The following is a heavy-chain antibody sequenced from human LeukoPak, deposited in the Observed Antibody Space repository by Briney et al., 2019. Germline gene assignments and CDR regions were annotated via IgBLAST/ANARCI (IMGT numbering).Heavy chain of an antibody. D-gene: IGHD3-3*01. V-gene: IGHV3-23*01. CDR1: GFTFSSYA. Sequence: GGSLRLSCAASGFTFSSYAMSWVRQAPGKGLEWVSAISGSGGSTYYADSVKGRFTISRDNSKNTLYLQMNSLRAEDTAVYYCAKKAYDFWSGYSGSFNWFDPWGQGTLVTVSS. J-gene: IGHJ5*02. CDR2: ISGSGGST. CDR3: AKKAYDFWSGYSGSFNWFDP.